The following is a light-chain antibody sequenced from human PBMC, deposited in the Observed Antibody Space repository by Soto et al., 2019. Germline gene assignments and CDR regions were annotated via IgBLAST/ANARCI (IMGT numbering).Light chain of an antibody. V-gene: IGKV3-11*01. J-gene: IGKJ2*01. CDR1: QSVSYY. CDR3: QQHSNWPRT. Sequence: EIVLTQSPATLSLSPGDTATLSCRASQSVSYYLAWYQQKPGQPPRLLIYDASNRATGVPARFSGSGSGTDFTLTISSTEPEDFAVYYCQQHSNWPRTFGQGTELEIK. CDR2: DAS.